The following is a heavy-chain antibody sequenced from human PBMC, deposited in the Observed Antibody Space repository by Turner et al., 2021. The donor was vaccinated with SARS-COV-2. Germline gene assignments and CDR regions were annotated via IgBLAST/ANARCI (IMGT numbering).Heavy chain of an antibody. CDR1: GFTFDDSA. D-gene: IGHD3-10*01. Sequence: EVQLVESGGGLVQPGRSLRLSCAASGFTFDDSAMHWVRQAPGKGLEWVSSISWNSRSIGYADSVKGRFTISRDNAKNALYLQMHSLRAEDTALYYCAKDMVRGLIYYYDGMDVWGQGTTVTVSS. J-gene: IGHJ6*02. CDR2: ISWNSRSI. CDR3: AKDMVRGLIYYYDGMDV. V-gene: IGHV3-9*01.